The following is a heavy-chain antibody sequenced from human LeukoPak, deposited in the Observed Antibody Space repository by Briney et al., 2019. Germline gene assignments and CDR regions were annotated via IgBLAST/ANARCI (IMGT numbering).Heavy chain of an antibody. CDR3: ARDLSYYYDSSGPINYYYYMDV. Sequence: PSQTLSLTCTVSGGSISSGSYYWSWIRQPAGKGLEWIGRIYTSGSTNYNPSLKSRVTISVDTSKNQLSLKLSSVTAADTAAYYCARDLSYYYDSSGPINYYYYMDVWGKGTTVTVSS. CDR2: IYTSGST. D-gene: IGHD3-22*01. V-gene: IGHV4-61*02. J-gene: IGHJ6*03. CDR1: GGSISSGSYY.